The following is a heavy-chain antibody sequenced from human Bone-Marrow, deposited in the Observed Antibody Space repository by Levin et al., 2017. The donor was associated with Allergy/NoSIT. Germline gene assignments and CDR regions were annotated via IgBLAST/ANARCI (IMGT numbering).Heavy chain of an antibody. CDR1: GGSISTNYY. V-gene: IGHV4-39*07. J-gene: IGHJ6*02. CDR2: IHYSGNT. CDR3: ARDISFYGLDV. Sequence: PSETLSLTCTVSGGSISTNYYWGWIRQSPGKGLEWIGSIHYSGNTYYNPSLKSRSTMSVDTSKNHFSLTLTSVTAPDTAMFYCARDISFYGLDVWGQGITVTVS.